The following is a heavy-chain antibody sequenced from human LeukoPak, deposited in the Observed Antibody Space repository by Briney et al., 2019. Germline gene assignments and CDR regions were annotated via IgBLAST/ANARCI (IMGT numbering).Heavy chain of an antibody. CDR2: INPNSGGT. CDR3: ARSGRGSAEFGSK. V-gene: IGHV1-2*04. J-gene: IGHJ4*02. D-gene: IGHD2-15*01. Sequence: ASVKVSCTASGYTFTGYYMHWVRQAPGQGLEWMGWINPNSGGTNYAQKFQGWVTMTRDTSISTAYMELSRLRSDDTAVYYCARSGRGSAEFGSKWGQGTLVTVSS. CDR1: GYTFTGYY.